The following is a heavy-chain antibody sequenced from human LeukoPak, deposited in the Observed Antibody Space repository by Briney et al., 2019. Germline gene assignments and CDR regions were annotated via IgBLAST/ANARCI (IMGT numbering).Heavy chain of an antibody. CDR3: TREHSSSWYEDP. CDR1: GFTFGDYA. V-gene: IGHV3-49*04. J-gene: IGHJ5*02. D-gene: IGHD6-13*01. Sequence: PGGSLRLSCTASGFTFGDYAMSWVRQAPGKGLEWVGFIRSKAYGGTTEYAASVKGRFTISRDDSKSIAYLQMNSLKTEDTAVYYCTREHSSSWYEDPWGQGTLVTVSS. CDR2: IRSKAYGGTT.